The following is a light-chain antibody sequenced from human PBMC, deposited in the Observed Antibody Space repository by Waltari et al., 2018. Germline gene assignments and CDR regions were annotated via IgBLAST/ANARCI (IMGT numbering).Light chain of an antibody. J-gene: IGKJ2*01. Sequence: IVMTQSPATLSVSPGERATLSCRASQTVSINLALYQQKPGQAPRLLIYATSTRATGIPARFSGGGSGTEFTLTISSLQSEDFAVYYCQQYDTWPYTFGQGTKLEIK. CDR3: QQYDTWPYT. CDR2: ATS. CDR1: QTVSIN. V-gene: IGKV3-15*01.